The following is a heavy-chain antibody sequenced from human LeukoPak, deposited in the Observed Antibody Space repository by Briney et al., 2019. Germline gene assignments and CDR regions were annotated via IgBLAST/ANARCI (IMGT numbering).Heavy chain of an antibody. V-gene: IGHV4-38-2*02. CDR1: GYSISSGYH. CDR2: IYHSGST. J-gene: IGHJ4*02. D-gene: IGHD2-2*02. CDR3: ARYCSSTNCYRIFDY. Sequence: SETLSLTCSVSGYSISSGYHWGWIRQPPGKGLEWIGSIYHSGSTYYNPSLKSRVTVSVDTSKNQFSLELSSVTAADTAVYYCARYCSSTNCYRIFDYWGQGTLVTVSS.